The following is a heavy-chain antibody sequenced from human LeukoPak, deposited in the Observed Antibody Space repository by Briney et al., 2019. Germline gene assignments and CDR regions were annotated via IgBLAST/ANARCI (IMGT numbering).Heavy chain of an antibody. CDR2: INHSGST. CDR1: GGSFSGYY. CDR3: ARAKSPVRGVFDY. Sequence: SEALSLTCAVYGGSFSGYYWSWIRQPPGKGLEWIGEINHSGSTNYNPSLKSRVTISVDTSKNQFSLKLSSVTAADTAVYYCARAKSPVRGVFDYWGQGTLVTVSS. J-gene: IGHJ4*02. V-gene: IGHV4-34*01. D-gene: IGHD3-10*01.